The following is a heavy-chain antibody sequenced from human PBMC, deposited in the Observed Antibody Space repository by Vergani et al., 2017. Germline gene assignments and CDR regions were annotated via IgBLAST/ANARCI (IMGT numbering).Heavy chain of an antibody. CDR3: ARGSRAGGYSGPDS. Sequence: QVQLQESGPGLVKPSQTLSLTCTVSGASMSSVGYYWTWIRQSAGKRLEWIGDILGSGTANYNPSFQGRVSMSVATSKNQFSLTLSNGNATDTAVYYCARGSRAGGYSGPDSWGQGTRVTVSS. J-gene: IGHJ4*02. CDR1: GASMSSVGYY. V-gene: IGHV4-61*02. CDR2: ILGSGTA. D-gene: IGHD1-26*01.